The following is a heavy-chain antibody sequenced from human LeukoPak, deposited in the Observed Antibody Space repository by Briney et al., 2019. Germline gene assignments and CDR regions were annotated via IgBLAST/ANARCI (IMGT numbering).Heavy chain of an antibody. CDR2: ISGSGGST. CDR1: GFTFSSYA. J-gene: IGHJ4*02. Sequence: TGGSLRLSCAASGFTFSSYAMSWARQAPGKGLEWVSAISGSGGSTYYADSVKGRFTISRDNSKNTLYLQMNSLRAEDTAVYYCAKDLAGLSGGVIVPLYWGQGTLVTVSS. V-gene: IGHV3-23*01. D-gene: IGHD3-16*02. CDR3: AKDLAGLSGGVIVPLY.